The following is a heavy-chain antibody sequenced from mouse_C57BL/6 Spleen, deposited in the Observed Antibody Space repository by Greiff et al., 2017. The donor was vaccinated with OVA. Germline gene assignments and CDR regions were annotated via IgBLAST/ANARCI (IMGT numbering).Heavy chain of an antibody. CDR1: GFTFSDYG. Sequence: EVKLVESGGGLVKPGGSLKLSCAASGFTFSDYGMHWVRQAPEKGLEWVAYISSGSSTIYYADTVKGRFTISRDNAKNTLCLQMTSLRSEDTAMDYCARENYYGSSYDWYFDVWGTGTTVTVSS. CDR3: ARENYYGSSYDWYFDV. CDR2: ISSGSSTI. V-gene: IGHV5-17*01. J-gene: IGHJ1*03. D-gene: IGHD1-1*01.